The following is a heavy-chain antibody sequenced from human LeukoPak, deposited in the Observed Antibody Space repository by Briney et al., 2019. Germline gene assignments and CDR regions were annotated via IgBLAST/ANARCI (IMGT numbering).Heavy chain of an antibody. CDR2: TYSSGTT. V-gene: IGHV4-4*07. Sequence: SETLSLTCTVSGGSISGYYWTWIRQPAGKGLEWIGRTYSSGTTNYNPSLKSRVTMSLDTSKNQFSLKLSSVTAADTAVYYCARLYCSSTSCHLGVDYWGQGTLVTVSS. J-gene: IGHJ4*02. D-gene: IGHD2-2*01. CDR1: GGSISGYY. CDR3: ARLYCSSTSCHLGVDY.